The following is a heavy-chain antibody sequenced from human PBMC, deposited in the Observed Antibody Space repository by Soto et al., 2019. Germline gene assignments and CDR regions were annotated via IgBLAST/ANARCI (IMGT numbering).Heavy chain of an antibody. J-gene: IGHJ3*02. D-gene: IGHD3-16*01. V-gene: IGHV1-8*01. CDR2: MNPGSGDT. Sequence: ASVKVSCKASGYSFTNNDVSWVRQATGQGLEWMGWMNPGSGDTGYAQKFQGRVTMTRDISIATAYMELSSLRSDDTAIYYCARMETFGSSHSGFDMWGQGPLVTV. CDR3: ARMETFGSSHSGFDM. CDR1: GYSFTNND.